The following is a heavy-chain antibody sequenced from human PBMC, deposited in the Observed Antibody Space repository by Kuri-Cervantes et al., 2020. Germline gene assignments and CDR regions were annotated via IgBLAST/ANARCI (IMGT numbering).Heavy chain of an antibody. Sequence: GGSLKLSCAASGFTFSDYYMSWIRQAPGKGLEWVSYISSSGSTIYYADSVKGRFTISRDNAKNSLYLQMNSLRAEDTAVYYCARETVTTYYYYYYGMDVWGQGTTVTVSS. V-gene: IGHV3-11*01. D-gene: IGHD4-17*01. CDR2: ISSSGSTI. CDR1: GFTFSDYY. J-gene: IGHJ6*02. CDR3: ARETVTTYYYYYYGMDV.